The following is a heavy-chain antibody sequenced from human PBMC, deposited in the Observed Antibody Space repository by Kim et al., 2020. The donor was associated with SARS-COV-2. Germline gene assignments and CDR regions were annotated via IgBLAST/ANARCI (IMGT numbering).Heavy chain of an antibody. V-gene: IGHV3-7*03. D-gene: IGHD6-19*01. CDR3: ARGVAVAPDYDYHYGMDV. CDR1: EFTFDTQW. Sequence: GGSLRLSCAASEFTFDTQWMSWVRQAPGKGLEWLASIKQDAYETYYVDSVKGRFTISRDNAKNLLFLQMNSLRAEDTAVYYCARGVAVAPDYDYHYGMDVWGQGTPVTVSS. J-gene: IGHJ6*02. CDR2: IKQDAYET.